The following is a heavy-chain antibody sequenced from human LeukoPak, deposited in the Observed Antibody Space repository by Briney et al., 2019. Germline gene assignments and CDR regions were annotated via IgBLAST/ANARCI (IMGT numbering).Heavy chain of an antibody. CDR3: ARDYSTYYYDSSGYYLPGY. Sequence: ASVKVSCKASGYTFTGYYMHWVRQAPGQGLEWMGWINPNSGGTNYAQKLQGRVTMTTDTSTSTAYMELRSLRSDDTAVYYCARDYSTYYYDSSGYYLPGYWGQGTLVTVSS. V-gene: IGHV1-2*02. CDR1: GYTFTGYY. D-gene: IGHD3-22*01. J-gene: IGHJ4*02. CDR2: INPNSGGT.